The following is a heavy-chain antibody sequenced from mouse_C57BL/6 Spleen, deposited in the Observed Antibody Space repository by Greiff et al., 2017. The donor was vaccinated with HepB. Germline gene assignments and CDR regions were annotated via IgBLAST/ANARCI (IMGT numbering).Heavy chain of an antibody. D-gene: IGHD1-1*01. J-gene: IGHJ2*01. CDR2: IDPSDSYT. CDR3: AEGLRGY. Sequence: QVQLQQSGAELVRPGTSVKLSCKASGYTFTSYWMHWVKQRPGQGLEWIGVIDPSDSYTNYNQKFKGKATLTVDTSSSTAYMQLSSLTSEDSAVYYCAEGLRGYWGQGTTLTVSS. V-gene: IGHV1-59*01. CDR1: GYTFTSYW.